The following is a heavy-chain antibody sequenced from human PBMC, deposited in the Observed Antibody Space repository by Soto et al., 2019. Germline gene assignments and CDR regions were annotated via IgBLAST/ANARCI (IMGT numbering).Heavy chain of an antibody. J-gene: IGHJ6*02. Sequence: PSETLSLTCTVSGGSISSGDYYWSWIRQPPGKGLEWIGYMYSSGSTYYNPYHKSRVTISVDTSKNQFSLKLSSVTAADTAVYYCARDGGVVVVAGNPYYGMDVWGQGTTVTVSS. D-gene: IGHD2-15*01. CDR1: GGSISSGDYY. V-gene: IGHV4-30-4*01. CDR2: MYSSGST. CDR3: ARDGGVVVVAGNPYYGMDV.